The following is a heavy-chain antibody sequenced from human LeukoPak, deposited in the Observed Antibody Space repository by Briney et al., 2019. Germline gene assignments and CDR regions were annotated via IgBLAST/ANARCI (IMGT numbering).Heavy chain of an antibody. CDR1: GFTFSSYG. Sequence: GGSLRLSCAASGFTFSSYGMSWVRQAPGKGLEWVSAISGSGGSTYYADSVKGRFTISRDNSKNTLYLQMNSLKAEDTAVYYCAKAGDYFFAFDIWGQGTMVTVSS. D-gene: IGHD2/OR15-2a*01. V-gene: IGHV3-23*01. J-gene: IGHJ3*02. CDR2: ISGSGGST. CDR3: AKAGDYFFAFDI.